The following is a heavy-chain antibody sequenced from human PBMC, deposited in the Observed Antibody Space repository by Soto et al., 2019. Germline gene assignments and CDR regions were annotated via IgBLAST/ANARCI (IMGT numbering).Heavy chain of an antibody. J-gene: IGHJ3*02. CDR3: ARDFRGIAAAGTKAFDI. Sequence: GGSLRLSCAASGFTFSSYWMHWVRQAPGKGLVWVSRINSDGSSTSYADSVKGRFTISRDNAKNTLYLQMNSLRAEDTAVYYCARDFRGIAAAGTKAFDIWGQGTMVTVSS. CDR1: GFTFSSYW. CDR2: INSDGSST. D-gene: IGHD6-13*01. V-gene: IGHV3-74*01.